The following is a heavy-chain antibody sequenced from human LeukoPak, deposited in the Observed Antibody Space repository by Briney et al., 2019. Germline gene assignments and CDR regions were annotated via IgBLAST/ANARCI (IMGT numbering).Heavy chain of an antibody. V-gene: IGHV4-59*01. D-gene: IGHD2/OR15-2a*01. CDR3: ASAGYTTTWYLDY. CDR2: IYYTGST. CDR1: GGSINSYY. Sequence: PSETLSLTCTVSGGSINSYYWYWIRQPPGKGLEWIGYIYYTGSTNYNPSLTSRVTISVDTSKNHFSLKVNSVTPAATAVYFCASAGYTTTWYLDYWGPGTLVTVSS. J-gene: IGHJ4*02.